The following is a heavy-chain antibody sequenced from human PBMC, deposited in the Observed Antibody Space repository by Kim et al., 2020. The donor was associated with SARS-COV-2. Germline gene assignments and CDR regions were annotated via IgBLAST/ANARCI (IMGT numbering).Heavy chain of an antibody. CDR3: ARDVRSTRKGGYSGYPTGMDV. D-gene: IGHD5-12*01. CDR1: GYTFTSYY. J-gene: IGHJ6*02. V-gene: IGHV1-46*01. CDR2: INPSGGST. Sequence: ASVKVSCKASGYTFTSYYMHWVRQAPGQGLEWMGIINPSGGSTSYAQKFQGRVTMTRDTSTSTVYMELSSLRSEDTAVYYCARDVRSTRKGGYSGYPTGMDVWGQGTTVTVSS.